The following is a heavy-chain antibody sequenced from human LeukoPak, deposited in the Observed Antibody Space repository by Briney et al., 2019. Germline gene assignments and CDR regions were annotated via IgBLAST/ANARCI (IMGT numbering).Heavy chain of an antibody. CDR2: MYYSGST. J-gene: IGHJ4*02. CDR3: ATGRRHLIYDY. CDR1: GDSITSGSYY. V-gene: IGHV4-39*01. Sequence: PSETLSLTCTVSGDSITSGSYYWGWLRQPPGKGLEWIGQMYYSGSTYYNPSLKGRVSISVDTSRNQFSLKLSSVAAADTAVYYCATGRRHLIYDYWGQGTLVTVS. D-gene: IGHD1-1*01.